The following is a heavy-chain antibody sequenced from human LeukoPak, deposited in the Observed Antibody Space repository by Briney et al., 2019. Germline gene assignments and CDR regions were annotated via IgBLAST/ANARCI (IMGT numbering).Heavy chain of an antibody. J-gene: IGHJ4*02. CDR1: GFTFSSYS. D-gene: IGHD6-19*01. Sequence: GGSLRLSCAAFGFTFSSYSMNWVRQAPGKGLEWVSSISSSSSYIYYADSVKGRFTISRDNAKNSLYLQMNSLRAEDTAVYYCARDRVAVAGTRYFDYWGRGTLVTVSS. V-gene: IGHV3-21*01. CDR2: ISSSSSYI. CDR3: ARDRVAVAGTRYFDY.